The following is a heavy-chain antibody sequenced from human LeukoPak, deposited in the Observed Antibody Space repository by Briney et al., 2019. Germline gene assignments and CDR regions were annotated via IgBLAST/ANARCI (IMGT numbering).Heavy chain of an antibody. CDR3: ARSGAAWGGYPPHPSDI. D-gene: IGHD3-3*01. V-gene: IGHV4-59*01. CDR1: GDSISSYY. Sequence: SETLSLTCTVSGDSISSYYWTWIRQPPGKGLEWIGYVYNSGSTDYNPSLKGRVTISVNTSKNQFSLRLNSVTAADTAVYYCARSGAAWGGYPPHPSDIWGQGTMVTVLS. J-gene: IGHJ3*02. CDR2: VYNSGST.